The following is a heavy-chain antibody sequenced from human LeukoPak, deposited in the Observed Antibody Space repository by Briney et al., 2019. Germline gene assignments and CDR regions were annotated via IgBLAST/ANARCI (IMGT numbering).Heavy chain of an antibody. J-gene: IGHJ6*04. V-gene: IGHV3-53*01. CDR3: ARDREVVTAKAQMDV. CDR1: GLTVSTNH. Sequence: PGGSLRLSCAVSGLTVSTNHMSWVRQAPGKGLEWVSVIYNDGNTYYTDSVKGRFTISRDSSKNTLFLQMNSLRAEDTAMYYCARDREVVTAKAQMDVWGKGTTVTVSS. CDR2: IYNDGNT. D-gene: IGHD2-21*02.